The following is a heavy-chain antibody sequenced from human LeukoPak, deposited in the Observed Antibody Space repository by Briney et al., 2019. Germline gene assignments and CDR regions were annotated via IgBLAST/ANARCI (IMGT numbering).Heavy chain of an antibody. J-gene: IGHJ6*03. CDR2: IFYSGSN. Sequence: PSETLSLTCTVSGDSIFSYYWSWIRQPPGKGLEWIGYIFYSGSNNYNPSLKSRVTISVDTSKNQFSLKLSSVTAADTAVYYCARVSWFPGTSYYYMDVWGKGTTVTVSS. CDR3: ARVSWFPGTSYYYMDV. CDR1: GDSIFSYY. D-gene: IGHD1-1*01. V-gene: IGHV4-59*01.